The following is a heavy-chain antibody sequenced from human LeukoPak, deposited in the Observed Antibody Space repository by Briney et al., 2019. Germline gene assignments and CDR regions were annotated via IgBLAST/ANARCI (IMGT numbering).Heavy chain of an antibody. V-gene: IGHV4-38-2*01. CDR3: AGTFRTVVGY. CDR1: GYSISSGYY. D-gene: IGHD4-23*01. J-gene: IGHJ4*02. CDR2: IYHSGST. Sequence: SETLSLTCAVSGYSISSGYYWGWIRRPPGKGLEGIGSIYHSGSTYYNPSLKSRVTISVDTSKNQFSLKLSSVTAADTAVYYCAGTFRTVVGYWGQGTLVTVSS.